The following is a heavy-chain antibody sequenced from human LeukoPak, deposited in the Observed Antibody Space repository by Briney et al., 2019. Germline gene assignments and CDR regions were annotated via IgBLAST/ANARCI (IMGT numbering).Heavy chain of an antibody. V-gene: IGHV4-59*01. Sequence: SETLSLTCTVSGGSISTYYWSWIRQPPGKGLEWIGYIYYSGSTNYNPSLKSRVTISVDTSKNHFSLKLNSVTAADTAVYYCATHSTGYYWYFDYWGQGTLVTVSS. D-gene: IGHD1-26*01. CDR3: ATHSTGYYWYFDY. CDR2: IYYSGST. J-gene: IGHJ4*02. CDR1: GGSISTYY.